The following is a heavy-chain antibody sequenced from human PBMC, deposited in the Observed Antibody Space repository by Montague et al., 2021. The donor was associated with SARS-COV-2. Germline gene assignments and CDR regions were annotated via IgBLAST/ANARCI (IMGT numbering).Heavy chain of an antibody. CDR1: GGSISNYY. CDR3: ARARGGTSVGVNGTDYGMDP. Sequence: SETLSLTCTVSGGSISNYYWSWIRQSPGKGLEWIAYMYYSGSTKYNPSLKSRATISVDTSKNQFSLTLSSMTAADTAVYYCARARGGTSVGVNGTDYGMDPWGQGTTVTVS. J-gene: IGHJ6*02. CDR2: MYYSGST. D-gene: IGHD3-3*01. V-gene: IGHV4-59*01.